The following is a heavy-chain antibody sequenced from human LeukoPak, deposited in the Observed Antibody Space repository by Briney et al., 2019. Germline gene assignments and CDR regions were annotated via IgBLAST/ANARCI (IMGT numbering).Heavy chain of an antibody. V-gene: IGHV4-34*01. Sequence: PSEALSLTCAVYGGSFSGYYWSWIRQPPGKGLEWIGEINHSGSTNYNPSLKSRVTISVDTSKTQFSLKLSSVTAADTAVYYCAGGYYYGSGRGAIDYWGQGTLVTVSS. CDR3: AGGYYYGSGRGAIDY. CDR2: INHSGST. D-gene: IGHD3-10*01. CDR1: GGSFSGYY. J-gene: IGHJ4*02.